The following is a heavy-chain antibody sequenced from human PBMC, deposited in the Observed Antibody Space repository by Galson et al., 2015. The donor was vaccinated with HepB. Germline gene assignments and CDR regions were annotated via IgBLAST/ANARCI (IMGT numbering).Heavy chain of an antibody. Sequence: SVKVSCKASGYTFTSYYMHWVRQAPGQGLEWMGIINPSGGSTSYAQKLQGRVTMTRDTSTSTVYMELSSLRSEDTAVYYCARELTKTEFDYWGQGTLVTVSS. V-gene: IGHV1-46*04. CDR1: GYTFTSYY. J-gene: IGHJ4*02. CDR2: INPSGGST. CDR3: ARELTKTEFDY. D-gene: IGHD1-1*01.